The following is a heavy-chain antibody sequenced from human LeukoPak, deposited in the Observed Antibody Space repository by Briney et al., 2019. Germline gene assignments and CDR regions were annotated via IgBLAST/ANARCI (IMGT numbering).Heavy chain of an antibody. CDR3: ARVRDDSSGPGFDY. V-gene: IGHV1-2*06. D-gene: IGHD3-22*01. CDR2: INPNSGGT. Sequence: ASVKVSCKASGYTFTGYYMHWVRQAPGQGLEWMGRINPNSGGTNYAQKFQGRVTMTRDTSISTAYMELSRLRSDDTAVYYCARVRDDSSGPGFDYWGQGTLVTVSS. J-gene: IGHJ4*02. CDR1: GYTFTGYY.